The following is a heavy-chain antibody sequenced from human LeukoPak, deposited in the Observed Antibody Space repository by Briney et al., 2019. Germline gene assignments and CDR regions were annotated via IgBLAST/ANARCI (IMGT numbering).Heavy chain of an antibody. CDR1: GGSISSYY. CDR2: IYYRGNT. J-gene: IGHJ4*02. D-gene: IGHD3-3*01. CDR3: ASQPYYDFWSGPLDY. V-gene: IGHV4-59*08. Sequence: SETLSLTCTVSGGSISSYYWSWIRQPPGKGLEWIGYIYYRGNTIYNPSLKSRVTISIDTSKNQFSLRLNSVTAADTAMYYCASQPYYDFWSGPLDYWGQGTLVTVSS.